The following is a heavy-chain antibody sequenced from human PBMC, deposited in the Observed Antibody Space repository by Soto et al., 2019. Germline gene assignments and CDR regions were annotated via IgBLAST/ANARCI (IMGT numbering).Heavy chain of an antibody. V-gene: IGHV3-13*01. CDR2: IGTQHDA. J-gene: IGHJ5*02. D-gene: IGHD2-8*02. Sequence: VQLVESGGGLVQPGGSLRLSCAASGLTFSAYDMHWVRQATGKGLEWVAAIGTQHDAYYPDSVKGRFTISRENAKNSFDLQMNSLSAGDTAVYYCARQASYWHGGGGWLDPWGQGTLVTVSS. CDR1: GLTFSAYD. CDR3: ARQASYWHGGGGWLDP.